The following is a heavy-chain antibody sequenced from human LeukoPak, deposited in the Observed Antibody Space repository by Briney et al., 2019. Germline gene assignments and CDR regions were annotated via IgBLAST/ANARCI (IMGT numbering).Heavy chain of an antibody. Sequence: SETLSLTCTVSGGSISSSSYYWGWIRQPPGKGLEWIGSIYYSGSTYYNPSLKSRVTISVDTSKNQFSLKLSSVTAADTAVYYCARGRQWELEPNAFDIWGQGTMVTVSS. J-gene: IGHJ3*02. D-gene: IGHD1-26*01. V-gene: IGHV4-39*07. CDR2: IYYSGST. CDR1: GGSISSSSYY. CDR3: ARGRQWELEPNAFDI.